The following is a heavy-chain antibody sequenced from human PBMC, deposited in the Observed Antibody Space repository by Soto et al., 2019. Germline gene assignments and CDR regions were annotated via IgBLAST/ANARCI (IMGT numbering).Heavy chain of an antibody. CDR1: GGSISSSNW. V-gene: IGHV4-4*02. J-gene: IGHJ6*02. D-gene: IGHD5-18*01. Sequence: SETLSLTCAVSGGSISSSNWWSWVRQPPGKGLEWIGESYHSGSTKYNPSLKSRVTISVDKSKNQFSLKLSSVTAADTAVYYCACIFSGGYGYGFYYYGMDVWGQGTTVTVSS. CDR3: ACIFSGGYGYGFYYYGMDV. CDR2: SYHSGST.